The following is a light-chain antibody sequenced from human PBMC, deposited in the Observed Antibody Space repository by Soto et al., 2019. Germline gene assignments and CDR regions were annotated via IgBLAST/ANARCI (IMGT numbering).Light chain of an antibody. V-gene: IGKV3-20*01. Sequence: ETVLTQSPGTLSLSPGERATLSCRASQSVTGSYLGWYQQKPGQAPRLLIWGASNRAGGIPDRFSGSGSGTEFTLTISRLAAEDFAVYYCQHYGSSRTFGQGTKVEIK. CDR2: GAS. J-gene: IGKJ1*01. CDR3: QHYGSSRT. CDR1: QSVTGSY.